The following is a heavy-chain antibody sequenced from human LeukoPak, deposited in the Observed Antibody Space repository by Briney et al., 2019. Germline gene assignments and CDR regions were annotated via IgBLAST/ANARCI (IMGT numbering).Heavy chain of an antibody. V-gene: IGHV1-69*04. J-gene: IGHJ4*02. Sequence: ASVKVSCKASGGTFSSYAISWVRQAPGQGLEWMGRIIPILGIANYAQKFQGRVTITADKSTSTAYMELSSLRSEDTAVYYCATAFGVVDFDYWGQGTLVTVSP. D-gene: IGHD3-3*01. CDR1: GGTFSSYA. CDR2: IIPILGIA. CDR3: ATAFGVVDFDY.